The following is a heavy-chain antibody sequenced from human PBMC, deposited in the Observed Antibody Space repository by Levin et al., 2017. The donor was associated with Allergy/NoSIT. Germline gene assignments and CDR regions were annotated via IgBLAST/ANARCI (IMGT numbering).Heavy chain of an antibody. Sequence: LRLSCTVSGGSISSGGYYWSWIRQHPGKGLEWIGYIYYSGSTYYNPSLKSRVTISVDTSKNQFSLKLSSVTAADTAVYYCASLVHDYGDMIDYWGQGTLVTVSS. V-gene: IGHV4-31*03. CDR2: IYYSGST. D-gene: IGHD4-17*01. CDR1: GGSISSGGYY. CDR3: ASLVHDYGDMIDY. J-gene: IGHJ4*02.